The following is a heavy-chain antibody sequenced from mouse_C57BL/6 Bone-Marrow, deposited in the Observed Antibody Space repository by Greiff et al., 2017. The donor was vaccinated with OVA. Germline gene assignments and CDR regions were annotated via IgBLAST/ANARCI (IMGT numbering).Heavy chain of an antibody. CDR3: ARRLAMDY. CDR1: GFTFSDYY. J-gene: IGHJ4*01. V-gene: IGHV5-12*01. CDR2: ISNGGGST. D-gene: IGHD3-3*01. Sequence: EVHLVESGGGLVQPGGSLKLSCAASGFTFSDYYMYWVRQTPEKRLEWVAYISNGGGSTYYPDTVKGRFTISRDNAKNTLYLQMSRLKSEDTAMYYCARRLAMDYWGQGTSVTVSS.